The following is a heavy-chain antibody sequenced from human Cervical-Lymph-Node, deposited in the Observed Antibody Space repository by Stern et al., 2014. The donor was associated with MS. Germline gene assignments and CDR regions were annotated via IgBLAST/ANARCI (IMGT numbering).Heavy chain of an antibody. CDR1: GFSFSNYA. J-gene: IGHJ3*01. CDR2: ASYDGNK. V-gene: IGHV3-30*01. D-gene: IGHD3-10*01. CDR3: ARDRGIDDAFDL. Sequence: VQLGESGGGVVQPGRSLRLSCAASGFSFSNYAVHWVRQAPGTGLAWVAVASYDGNKYSADSVKGRFTVSRDNSKNALYLQMNSLRTEDTAVYYCARDRGIDDAFDLWGQGTMVTVSA.